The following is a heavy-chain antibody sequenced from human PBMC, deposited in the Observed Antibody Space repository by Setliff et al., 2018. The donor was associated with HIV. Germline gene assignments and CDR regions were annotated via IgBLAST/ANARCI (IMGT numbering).Heavy chain of an antibody. CDR1: GFTFSSNW. J-gene: IGHJ1*01. CDR3: ARGPSSTHWSPGYFQH. CDR2: IKQDGSEK. V-gene: IGHV3-7*03. Sequence: PGGSLRLSCVASGFTFSSNWLSWVRQAPGKGLEWVANIKQDGSEKYYVDSVKGRSTISRDNAKNSLYLQVNNLRAEDTAVYYCARGPSSTHWSPGYFQHWGQGTPVTSPQ. D-gene: IGHD2-8*02.